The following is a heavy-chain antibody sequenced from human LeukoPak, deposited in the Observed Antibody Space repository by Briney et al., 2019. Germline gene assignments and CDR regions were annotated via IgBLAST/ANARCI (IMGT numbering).Heavy chain of an antibody. CDR1: GGSFSGYY. CDR2: INNSGST. V-gene: IGHV4-34*01. CDR3: ARRDRYYYGSGTARGFDY. D-gene: IGHD3-10*01. J-gene: IGHJ4*02. Sequence: SETLSLTCAVYGGSFSGYYWSWIRQPPGKGLEWIGEINNSGSTNYNPSLKSRVTISVDTSKNQFSLKLSSVTAADTAVYYCARRDRYYYGSGTARGFDYWGQGTLVTVSS.